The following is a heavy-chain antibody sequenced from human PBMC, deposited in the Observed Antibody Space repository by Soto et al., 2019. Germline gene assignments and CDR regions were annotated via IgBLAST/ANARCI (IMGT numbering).Heavy chain of an antibody. CDR2: IYYSGST. V-gene: IGHV4-59*01. CDR3: AREIAVAPFRLRYFHY. CDR1: GGSISSYY. J-gene: IGHJ4*02. Sequence: ASETLSLTCTVSGGSISSYYWSWIRQPPGKGLEWIGYIYYSGSTNYNPSLKSRVTTSVDTSKNQFSLKLSSVTAADTAVYYCAREIAVAPFRLRYFHYWGQGTMVTVSS. D-gene: IGHD6-19*01.